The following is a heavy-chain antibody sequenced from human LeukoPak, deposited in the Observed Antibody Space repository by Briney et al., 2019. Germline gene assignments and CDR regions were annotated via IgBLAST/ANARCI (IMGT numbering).Heavy chain of an antibody. Sequence: SVKVSCKATGGTFNNYAVSWVRQAPGQGLEWVGTIILIFGTTNYAQKFQGRVTLTADKSTSTAFMGLSSLKSEDTAVYYCAGGGHGYWGPGTLVTVSS. J-gene: IGHJ4*02. D-gene: IGHD2-8*01. CDR1: GGTFNNYA. V-gene: IGHV1-69*06. CDR3: AGGGHGY. CDR2: IILIFGTT.